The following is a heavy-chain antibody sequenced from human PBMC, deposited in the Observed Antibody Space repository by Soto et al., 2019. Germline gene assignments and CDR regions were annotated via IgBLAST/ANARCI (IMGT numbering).Heavy chain of an antibody. Sequence: GASVKVSCKASGCTFSSYAISWVRQAPGQGLEWMGGIIPIFGTANYAQKFQGRVTITADESTSTAYMELSSLRSEDTAVYYCARAGATAGAFDVWGQGTIDSLSS. J-gene: IGHJ3*01. V-gene: IGHV1-69*13. D-gene: IGHD6-25*01. CDR1: GCTFSSYA. CDR2: IIPIFGTA. CDR3: ARAGATAGAFDV.